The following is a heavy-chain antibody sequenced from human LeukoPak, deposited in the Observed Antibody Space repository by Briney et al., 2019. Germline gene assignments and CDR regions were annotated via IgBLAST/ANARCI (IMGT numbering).Heavy chain of an antibody. J-gene: IGHJ6*03. D-gene: IGHD2-2*01. Sequence: GGSLRLSCAASGFTISSYAMSWVRQAPGKGLEWVSAISGSGGSTYYADSVKGRFTISRDNSKNTLYLQMNSLRAEDTAVYYCAKAPASSYYYYMDVWGKGTTVTVSS. CDR2: ISGSGGST. V-gene: IGHV3-23*01. CDR3: AKAPASSYYYYMDV. CDR1: GFTISSYA.